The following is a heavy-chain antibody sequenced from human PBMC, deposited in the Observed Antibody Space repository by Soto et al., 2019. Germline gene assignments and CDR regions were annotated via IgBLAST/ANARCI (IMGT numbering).Heavy chain of an antibody. J-gene: IGHJ4*02. CDR2: ISAYNGNT. D-gene: IGHD3-22*01. CDR1: GYTFTSYG. CDR3: ARDTYYCDSSGYLGGFDY. V-gene: IGHV1-18*01. Sequence: ASVKVSCKASGYTFTSYGISWVRQAPGQGLEWMGWISAYNGNTNYAQKLQGRVTMTTDTSTSTAYMELRSLRSDDTAVYYCARDTYYCDSSGYLGGFDYWGQGTLVTVSS.